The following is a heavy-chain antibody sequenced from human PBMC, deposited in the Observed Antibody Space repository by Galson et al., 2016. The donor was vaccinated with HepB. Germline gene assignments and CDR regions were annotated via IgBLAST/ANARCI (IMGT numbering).Heavy chain of an antibody. Sequence: SLRLSCAASGFTFSDYYMSWIRQSPGKGLEWVSYIGRGDTTIYYADSVKGRFTISRDNAKNSLYLQMSSLEAEDTAVYYCARLIYYYDAMDVWGQGTTVSVS. CDR2: IGRGDTTI. CDR3: ARLIYYYDAMDV. V-gene: IGHV3-11*01. CDR1: GFTFSDYY. J-gene: IGHJ6*02. D-gene: IGHD2-8*01.